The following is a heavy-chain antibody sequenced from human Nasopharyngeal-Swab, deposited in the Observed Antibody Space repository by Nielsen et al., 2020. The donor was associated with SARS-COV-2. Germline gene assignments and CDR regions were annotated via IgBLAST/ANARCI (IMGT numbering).Heavy chain of an antibody. J-gene: IGHJ6*02. Sequence: SETLSLTYTVSGGSINYKYWTWIRQTPGKGLEWIGHIYYSGSTSYNPSLKSRLTILIDRSKSQFSLKLSSVTAADTAVYYCARHNAHCSNGVCSTYYYHALDVWGQGTTVTVSS. CDR1: GGSINYKY. CDR2: IYYSGST. D-gene: IGHD2-8*01. CDR3: ARHNAHCSNGVCSTYYYHALDV. V-gene: IGHV4-59*08.